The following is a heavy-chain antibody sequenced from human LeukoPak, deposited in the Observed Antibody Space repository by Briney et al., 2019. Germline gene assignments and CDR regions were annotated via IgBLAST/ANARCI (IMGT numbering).Heavy chain of an antibody. CDR1: TFTFSSYS. CDR3: AKALLGGYGDGLDY. V-gene: IGHV3-23*01. D-gene: IGHD4-17*01. J-gene: IGHJ4*02. CDR2: IRTGGDST. Sequence: GGSLRLSCAASSTFTFSSYSMNWVRQAPGKGMEWVSSIRTGGDSTYYADSVKGRFTISRDNFKNTLYLQMNSLRADDTALYYCAKALLGGYGDGLDYWGQGTLVTVSS.